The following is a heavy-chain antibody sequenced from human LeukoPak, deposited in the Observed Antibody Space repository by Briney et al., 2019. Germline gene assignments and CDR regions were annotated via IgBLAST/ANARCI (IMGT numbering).Heavy chain of an antibody. Sequence: SETLSLTCTVSGGSISSYYWSWIRQPPGKGLEWVGYIHYSGSTSYNPSLKSRVTISVDTSKNQFSLKLSSVTAADTAVYYCARDWVYCSGGSCYSLAAFDIWGQGTMVTVSS. CDR3: ARDWVYCSGGSCYSLAAFDI. CDR2: IHYSGST. V-gene: IGHV4-59*01. CDR1: GGSISSYY. D-gene: IGHD2-15*01. J-gene: IGHJ3*02.